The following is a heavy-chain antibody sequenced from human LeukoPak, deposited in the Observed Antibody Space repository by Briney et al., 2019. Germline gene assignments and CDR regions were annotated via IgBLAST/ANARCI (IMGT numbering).Heavy chain of an antibody. V-gene: IGHV1-69*05. CDR2: IIPIFGTA. D-gene: IGHD3-22*01. Sequence: SVKVSCKASGYTFTDYGISWVRQAPGQGLEWMGRIIPIFGTANYAQKFQGRVTITTDESTSTAYMELSSLRSEDTAVYYCARDVYDSSGYPFDYWGQGTLVTVSS. CDR3: ARDVYDSSGYPFDY. J-gene: IGHJ4*02. CDR1: GYTFTDYG.